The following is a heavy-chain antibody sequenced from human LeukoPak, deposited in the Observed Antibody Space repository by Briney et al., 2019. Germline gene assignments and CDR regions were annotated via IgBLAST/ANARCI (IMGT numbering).Heavy chain of an antibody. CDR3: IRGNGGWAY. D-gene: IGHD6-19*01. CDR1: GFTFRTYW. J-gene: IGHJ4*02. V-gene: IGHV3-74*01. Sequence: EGSLRLSCEASGFTFRTYWMHWVRQAPGKGLVWVSGINSDGSTTDYADSVRGRFTISRDNAKNTLYLQLNSLRDEDTAVYYCIRGNGGWAYWGQGTLVTVSS. CDR2: INSDGSTT.